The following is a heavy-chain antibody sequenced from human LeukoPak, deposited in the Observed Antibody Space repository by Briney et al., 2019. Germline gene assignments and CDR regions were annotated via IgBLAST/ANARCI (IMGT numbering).Heavy chain of an antibody. Sequence: SETLSLTCSVSGGSITGYSWGWVRQPPGKGLECIGYMFDRGSPNLHPSLQNRVSTSVDTSKNESSLRLTSVTAADTAVYYCARRIQLWSYWHFDLWGRGTLVTVSS. J-gene: IGHJ2*01. CDR2: MFDRGSP. V-gene: IGHV4-4*09. CDR3: ARRIQLWSYWHFDL. D-gene: IGHD5-18*01. CDR1: GGSITGYS.